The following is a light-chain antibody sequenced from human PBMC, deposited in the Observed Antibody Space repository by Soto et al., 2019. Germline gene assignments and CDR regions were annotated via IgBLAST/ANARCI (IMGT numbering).Light chain of an antibody. Sequence: EILLTQSPATGSLSPGERSTVSCRTSQSVTNYLAWYQQKPGQAPRLVIYDASNRATGIPARFSGSGSGTDFTPTLSSLEPEDFAVYYCQQRSSWPITFGPGTRLEIK. V-gene: IGKV3-11*01. CDR3: QQRSSWPIT. J-gene: IGKJ5*01. CDR2: DAS. CDR1: QSVTNY.